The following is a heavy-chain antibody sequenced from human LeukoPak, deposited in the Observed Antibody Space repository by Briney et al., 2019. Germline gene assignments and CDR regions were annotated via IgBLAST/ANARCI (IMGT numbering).Heavy chain of an antibody. D-gene: IGHD3-3*01. CDR1: VYTFTGYY. CDR2: INPNSGGK. Sequence: ASVNDSSMSSVYTFTGYYMHWVRPAPGQGLEWMGWINPNSGGKNYAQKFQGRVTMTRDTSISTAYTELSRLRSDDTAVYYCARKLTLLDLDYWGQGTLVTVPS. J-gene: IGHJ4*01. V-gene: IGHV1-2*02. CDR3: ARKLTLLDLDY.